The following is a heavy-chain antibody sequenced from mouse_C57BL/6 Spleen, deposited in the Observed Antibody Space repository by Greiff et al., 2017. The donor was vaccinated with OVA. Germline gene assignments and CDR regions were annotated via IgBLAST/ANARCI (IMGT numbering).Heavy chain of an antibody. J-gene: IGHJ1*03. V-gene: IGHV1-55*01. CDR1: GCTFTSYW. Sequence: QVQLKQPGAELVKPGASVKMSCKASGCTFTSYWITWVKQRPGQGLEWIGDIYPGSGSTNYNEKFKSKATLTVDPSSSTAYMQLSSLTSEDSAVYYCAARDWYFDVWGTGTTVTVSS. CDR3: AARDWYFDV. CDR2: IYPGSGST. D-gene: IGHD3-1*01.